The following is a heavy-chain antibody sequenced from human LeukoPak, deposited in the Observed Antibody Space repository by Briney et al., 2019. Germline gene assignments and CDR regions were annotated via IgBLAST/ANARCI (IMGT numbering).Heavy chain of an antibody. J-gene: IGHJ6*03. D-gene: IGHD2/OR15-2a*01. V-gene: IGHV4-59*11. CDR3: ARELIRNYMDV. Sequence: PSETLSLTCTVSGGSISSHYWSWIRQPPGKGLEWIGYIYYSGSTKYNPSLKSRVTISVDTSKNHFSLKLSSVTAADTAVYYCARELIRNYMDVWGKGTTVTVSS. CDR2: IYYSGST. CDR1: GGSISSHY.